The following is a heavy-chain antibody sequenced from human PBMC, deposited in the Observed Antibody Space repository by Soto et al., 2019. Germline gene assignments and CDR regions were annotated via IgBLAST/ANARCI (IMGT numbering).Heavy chain of an antibody. V-gene: IGHV1-46*01. J-gene: IGHJ6*02. D-gene: IGHD2-2*01. Sequence: GASVKVSCKASGSTFSSYTITWVRQAPGQGLEWMGIINPSGGSTSYAQKFQGRVTMTRDTSTSTVYMELSSLRSEDTAVYYCARAYCISTSCPSLGMDVWGQGTTVTVSS. CDR2: INPSGGST. CDR1: GSTFSSYT. CDR3: ARAYCISTSCPSLGMDV.